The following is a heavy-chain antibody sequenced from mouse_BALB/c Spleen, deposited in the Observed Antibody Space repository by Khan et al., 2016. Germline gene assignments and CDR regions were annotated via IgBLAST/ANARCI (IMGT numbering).Heavy chain of an antibody. Sequence: QVQLKQSGADLVRPGTSVKVSCKASGYAFTNVLIDWIKQRPGQGLDWIGVINPGSGSTNYNEKFKGKATLTADKSSSTAYMQLSSLTSDDSAVYFCASQYGSSYVGFVYWGQGTLVTVSA. CDR1: GYAFTNVL. J-gene: IGHJ3*01. D-gene: IGHD1-1*01. V-gene: IGHV1-54*01. CDR2: INPGSGST. CDR3: ASQYGSSYVGFVY.